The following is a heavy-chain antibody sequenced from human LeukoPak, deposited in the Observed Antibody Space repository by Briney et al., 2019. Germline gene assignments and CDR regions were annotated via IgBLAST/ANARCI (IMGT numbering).Heavy chain of an antibody. J-gene: IGHJ4*02. D-gene: IGHD1-26*01. V-gene: IGHV3-66*01. CDR3: ARGYLIDY. Sequence: PGGSLRLSCAASGFTVNSNYMSWVRQAPGKGLEWVSVVYSGDRTYYADSVKGRFTISRHDSTNTLYLLMNSLRAEDTAVYYCARGYLIDYWGQGTLVTDSS. CDR2: VYSGDRT. CDR1: GFTVNSNY.